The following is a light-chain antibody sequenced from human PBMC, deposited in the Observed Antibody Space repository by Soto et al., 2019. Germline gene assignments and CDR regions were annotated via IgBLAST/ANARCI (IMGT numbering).Light chain of an antibody. Sequence: DIQVTESSSSLSASVGDRVTITCRASQSISSYLNWYQQKPGKAPKLLIYAASSLQSGVPSRFSGSGSGTDFTLTISSLQPEDFATYYCQQSYSTPRAFVQGTRQEI. V-gene: IGKV1-39*01. CDR3: QQSYSTPRA. CDR1: QSISSY. CDR2: AAS. J-gene: IGKJ5*01.